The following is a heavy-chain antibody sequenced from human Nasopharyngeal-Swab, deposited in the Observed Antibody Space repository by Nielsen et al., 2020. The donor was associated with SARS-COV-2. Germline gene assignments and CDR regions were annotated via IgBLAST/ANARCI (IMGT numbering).Heavy chain of an antibody. CDR2: ISAYNGNT. D-gene: IGHD3-10*01. V-gene: IGHV1-18*01. J-gene: IGHJ4*02. CDR3: ARVLGLWFGSDY. Sequence: WGRQAPGQGLEWMGWISAYNGNTNYAQKLQGRVTMTTDTSTSTAYMELRSLRSDDTAVYYCARVLGLWFGSDYWGQGTLVTVSS.